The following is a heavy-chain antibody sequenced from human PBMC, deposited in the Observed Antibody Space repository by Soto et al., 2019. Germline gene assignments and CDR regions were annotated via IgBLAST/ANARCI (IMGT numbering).Heavy chain of an antibody. CDR1: GGSISSYY. CDR2: IYYSGST. J-gene: IGHJ6*03. CDR3: ARAPNKYDYSNYYYMDV. V-gene: IGHV4-59*01. D-gene: IGHD4-4*01. Sequence: SETLSLTCTVSGGSISSYYWSWIRQPPGKGLEWIGYIYYSGSTNYNPSLKSRVTISVDTSKNQFSLKLSSVTAADTAVYYCARAPNKYDYSNYYYMDVWGKGTTVTV.